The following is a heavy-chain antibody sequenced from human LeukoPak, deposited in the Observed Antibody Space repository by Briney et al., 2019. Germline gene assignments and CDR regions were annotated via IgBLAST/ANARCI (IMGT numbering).Heavy chain of an antibody. D-gene: IGHD3-10*01. CDR2: INWNGGST. V-gene: IGHV3-20*04. CDR3: AREVLGSGSYTH. J-gene: IGHJ4*02. CDR1: GFTFSSYA. Sequence: GGSLRLSCAASGFTFSSYAMSWVRQAPGKGLEWVSGINWNGGSTGYADSVKGRFTISRDNAKNSLYLQMNSLRAEDTAVYYCAREVLGSGSYTHWGQGTLVTVSS.